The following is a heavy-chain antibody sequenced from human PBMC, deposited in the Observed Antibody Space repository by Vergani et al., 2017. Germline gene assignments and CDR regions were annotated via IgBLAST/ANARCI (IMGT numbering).Heavy chain of an antibody. CDR1: GFTFSCYW. CDR2: IKQDGSEK. V-gene: IGHV3-7*01. CDR3: AKGYSGYHYGPYFDY. D-gene: IGHD5-12*01. J-gene: IGHJ4*02. Sequence: EVLLVESGGGLVQPGGSLRLSCAASGFTFSCYWMSWVRQAPGKGLEWVANIKQDGSEKYYVDSVKGRFTISRDNAKNSLYLQMNSLRAEDTAVYYCAKGYSGYHYGPYFDYWGQGTLVTVSS.